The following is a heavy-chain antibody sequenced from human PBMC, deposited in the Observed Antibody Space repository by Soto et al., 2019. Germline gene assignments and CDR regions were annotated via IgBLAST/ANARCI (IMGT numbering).Heavy chain of an antibody. CDR2: INHSGNA. J-gene: IGHJ6*01. Sequence: KPSETLSLTCAVYGESLSGYFWSWIRQAPGQGVEWIGEINHSGNANYNPSLKSRVTMSVDTFKKQFSLKLSSVTAADTAVYYCARLGGNYDFWSGYHYYYAMDVWGQGTAVTVSS. V-gene: IGHV4-34*01. CDR3: ARLGGNYDFWSGYHYYYAMDV. D-gene: IGHD3-3*01. CDR1: GESLSGYF.